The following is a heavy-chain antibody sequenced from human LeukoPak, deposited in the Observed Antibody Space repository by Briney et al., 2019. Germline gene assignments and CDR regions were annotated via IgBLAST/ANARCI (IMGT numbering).Heavy chain of an antibody. V-gene: IGHV3-30*03. Sequence: GGSLRLSCAASGFTFSSYGMHWVRQAPGKGLEWVAVISYDGSNKYYADSVKGRSTISRDNSKNTLYLQMNSLRAEDTAVYYCAGLRGMDVWGQGTTVTVSS. CDR2: ISYDGSNK. CDR1: GFTFSSYG. J-gene: IGHJ6*02. CDR3: AGLRGMDV.